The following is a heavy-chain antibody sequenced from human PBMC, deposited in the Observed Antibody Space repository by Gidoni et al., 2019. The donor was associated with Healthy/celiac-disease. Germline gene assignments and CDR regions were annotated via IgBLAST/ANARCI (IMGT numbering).Heavy chain of an antibody. D-gene: IGHD6-19*01. V-gene: IGHV3-30*01. CDR1: VFTFSSYA. J-gene: IGHJ3*02. CDR2: ISYDGSNK. CDR3: ARDGGSSGFGDAFDI. Sequence: QVQLVESGGGVVQPGRSLRLSCAASVFTFSSYAMHWVRQAPGKGLEWVAVISYDGSNKYYADSVKGRFTISRDNSKNTLYLQMNSLRAEDTAVYYCARDGGSSGFGDAFDIWGQGTMVTVSS.